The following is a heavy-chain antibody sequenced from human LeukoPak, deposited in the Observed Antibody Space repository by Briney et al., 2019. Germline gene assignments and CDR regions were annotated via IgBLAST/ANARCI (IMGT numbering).Heavy chain of an antibody. CDR3: ARGYCSGGSCYSYYYYNYMDV. CDR1: GGSISSSSYY. Sequence: PSETLSLTCTVSGGSISSSSYYWGWIRQPPGKGLEWIGSIHYSGSTNYNPSLKSRVTISVDTSKNHFSLKLSSVTAADTAVYYCARGYCSGGSCYSYYYYNYMDVWGNGTTVTVSS. D-gene: IGHD2-15*01. CDR2: IHYSGST. J-gene: IGHJ6*03. V-gene: IGHV4-39*07.